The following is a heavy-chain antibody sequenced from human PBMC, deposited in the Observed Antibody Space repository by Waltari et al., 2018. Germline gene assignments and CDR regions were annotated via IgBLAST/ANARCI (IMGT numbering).Heavy chain of an antibody. CDR2: MSYDGKNS. CDR1: GFTFSNYA. V-gene: IGHV3-30*04. D-gene: IGHD5-18*01. CDR3: ARDSWASHTGVVTYYYHMDV. J-gene: IGHJ6*03. Sequence: QVQLVESGGGVVQPGGSLRLSCAASGFTFSNYAMHWARQSTGKGLEWVAVMSYDGKNSYYADSMKGRFSISRDNSKNTLYLQINSLRPEDTAVYHCARDSWASHTGVVTYYYHMDVWGKGTTVTVSS.